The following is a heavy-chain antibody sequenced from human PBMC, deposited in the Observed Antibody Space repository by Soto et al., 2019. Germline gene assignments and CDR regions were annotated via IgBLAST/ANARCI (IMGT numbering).Heavy chain of an antibody. CDR1: GFTFSDYY. CDR3: ARLDSTVTYAFDI. J-gene: IGHJ3*02. Sequence: PGGSLRLSCAASGFTFSDYYMSWIRQAPGKGLAWVSYISSSGSTIYYADSVKGRFTISRDNAKNSLYLQMNSLRAEDTAVYYCARLDSTVTYAFDIWGQGTMVTVSS. D-gene: IGHD4-17*01. V-gene: IGHV3-11*01. CDR2: ISSSGSTI.